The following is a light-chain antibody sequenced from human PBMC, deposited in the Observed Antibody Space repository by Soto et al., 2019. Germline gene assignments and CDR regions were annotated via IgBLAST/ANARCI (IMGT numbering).Light chain of an antibody. V-gene: IGKV3-20*01. CDR1: QTGSNSY. CDR3: QHYGYPQWT. CDR2: DVS. Sequence: IVLTQSPGTLSLSPGERATLSCRASQTGSNSYLAWYQQKSGQAPRLLIYDVSTRATGIPDRFSGSGSGTEFALTISRLEPEDFAVYICQHYGYPQWTFGPGTKVEIK. J-gene: IGKJ1*01.